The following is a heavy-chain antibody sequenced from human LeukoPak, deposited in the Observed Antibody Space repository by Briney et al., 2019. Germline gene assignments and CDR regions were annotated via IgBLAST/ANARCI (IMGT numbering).Heavy chain of an antibody. CDR1: GFAFNNYA. CDR2: ISSSSSYI. V-gene: IGHV3-21*01. CDR3: ARDAYGVFDY. D-gene: IGHD4-17*01. Sequence: GGSLRLSCAASGFAFNNYAMNWVRQAPGKGLEWVSSISSSSSYIYYADSVKGRFTISRDNAKNSLYLQMNSLRAEDTAVYYCARDAYGVFDYWGQGTLVTVSS. J-gene: IGHJ4*02.